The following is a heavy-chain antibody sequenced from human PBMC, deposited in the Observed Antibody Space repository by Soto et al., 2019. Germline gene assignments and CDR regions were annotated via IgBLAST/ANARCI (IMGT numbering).Heavy chain of an antibody. Sequence: PSETLSLTCTVSGGSISSGDYYWSWIRQPPGKGLEWIGYIYYSGSTYYNTSLKSRVTISVDTSKNQFSLKLSSVTAADTAVYYCARAGDSSSWPEESHNWFDPWGQGTLVTVSS. D-gene: IGHD6-13*01. CDR2: IYYSGST. CDR1: GGSISSGDYY. V-gene: IGHV4-30-4*01. J-gene: IGHJ5*02. CDR3: ARAGDSSSWPEESHNWFDP.